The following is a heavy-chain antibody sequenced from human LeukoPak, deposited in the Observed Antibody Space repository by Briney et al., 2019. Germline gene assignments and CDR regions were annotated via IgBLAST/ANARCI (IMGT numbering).Heavy chain of an antibody. Sequence: PGGSLRLSCAASGFTFSTYWMHWVRQAPGKGLEWVATIKKDGSEKYYVDSVKGRFTISRDNARNSLYLQMATLRAEDTAVYYCAKVPGEAGYYHYWGQGTLVTVSS. V-gene: IGHV3-7*01. J-gene: IGHJ4*02. CDR2: IKKDGSEK. D-gene: IGHD3-9*01. CDR3: AKVPGEAGYYHY. CDR1: GFTFSTYW.